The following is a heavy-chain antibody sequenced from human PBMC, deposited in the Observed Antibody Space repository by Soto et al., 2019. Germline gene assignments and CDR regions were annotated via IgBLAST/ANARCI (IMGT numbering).Heavy chain of an antibody. CDR2: ISAYNGNT. D-gene: IGHD3-22*01. Sequence: ASVKVSCKASGYTFTSYGISWVRQAPGQGLEWMGWISAYNGNTNYAQKLQGRVTMTTDTSTSTAYMELRSLRSDDTAVYYCARESPFGKGTMIVVVTKPLGYWGQGTLVTVSS. CDR1: GYTFTSYG. J-gene: IGHJ4*02. V-gene: IGHV1-18*01. CDR3: ARESPFGKGTMIVVVTKPLGY.